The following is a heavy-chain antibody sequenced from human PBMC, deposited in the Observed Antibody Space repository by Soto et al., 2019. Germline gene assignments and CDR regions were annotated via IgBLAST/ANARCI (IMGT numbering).Heavy chain of an antibody. CDR1: GFTFSDYS. V-gene: IGHV3-48*02. CDR3: ARGDYYYYGLDV. CDR2: ISSSSSTM. Sequence: PGGSLRLSCAASGFTFSDYSMNCVRQAPGKGLEWLSSISSSSSTMYYADSVKGRLTISRDDAKNSLYLQMNSLRDEDTAVYYCARGDYYYYGLDVSAQGTTVTVSS. J-gene: IGHJ6*02. D-gene: IGHD3-16*01.